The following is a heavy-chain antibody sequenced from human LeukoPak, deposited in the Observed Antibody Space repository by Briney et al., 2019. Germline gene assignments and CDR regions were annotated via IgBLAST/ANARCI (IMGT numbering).Heavy chain of an antibody. Sequence: SETLSLTCTVSGGSISSYYWSWIRQPPGKGLEWIGYIYYSGSTNYNPSLKSQVTISVDTSKNQFSLKLSSVTAADTAVYYCARVLAAAGYFDYWGQGTLVTVSS. CDR1: GGSISSYY. CDR2: IYYSGST. J-gene: IGHJ4*02. D-gene: IGHD6-13*01. V-gene: IGHV4-59*01. CDR3: ARVLAAAGYFDY.